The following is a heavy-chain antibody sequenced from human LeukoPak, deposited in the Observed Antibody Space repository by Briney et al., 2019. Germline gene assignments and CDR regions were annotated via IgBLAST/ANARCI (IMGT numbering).Heavy chain of an antibody. J-gene: IGHJ4*02. Sequence: GGSLRLSCAASGFTVSSNYMNWVRQAPGKGLEWVSVIYSGGSTYYAVSVKGRFTISRDNSKNTLYLQMNGLRAEDTAVYYCTLGSLYSSSWYGDYSGQGTLVTVSS. CDR3: TLGSLYSSSWYGDY. CDR1: GFTVSSNY. CDR2: IYSGGST. D-gene: IGHD6-13*01. V-gene: IGHV3-53*01.